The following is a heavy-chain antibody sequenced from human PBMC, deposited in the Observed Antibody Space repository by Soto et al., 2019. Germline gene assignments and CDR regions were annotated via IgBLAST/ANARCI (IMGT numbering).Heavy chain of an antibody. V-gene: IGHV3-11*01. CDR3: ARTNYDFGSGYAYC. J-gene: IGHJ4*02. CDR2: LSSSGSTI. CDR1: GFTFSDYY. D-gene: IGHD3-3*01. Sequence: QVQLVESGGGLVKPGGCMRLSCAASGFTFSDYYMRWSRPASGKGLEWVSYLSSSGSTIYYADSVKGRFTIERDNAKNSLYLQINRLGAEDTAVYYCARTNYDFGSGYAYCWGQGTLVTVSS.